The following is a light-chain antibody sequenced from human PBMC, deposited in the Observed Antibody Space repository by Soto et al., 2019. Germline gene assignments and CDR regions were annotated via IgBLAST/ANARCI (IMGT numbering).Light chain of an antibody. Sequence: VLPQWPATLSFYPGERAPLSCRASQSVNSNYLAWYQQKPGQAPRLLSYDVSNRATGIPARFSGSGSGTDFTLTISSLEPEDFAVYYCQQRGTFGGGTKVDIK. J-gene: IGKJ4*01. CDR1: QSVNSNY. CDR3: QQRGT. V-gene: IGKV3D-20*02. CDR2: DVS.